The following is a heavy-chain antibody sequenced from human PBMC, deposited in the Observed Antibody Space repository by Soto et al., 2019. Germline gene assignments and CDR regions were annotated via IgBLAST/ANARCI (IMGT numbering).Heavy chain of an antibody. V-gene: IGHV1-69*13. D-gene: IGHD3-22*01. J-gene: IGHJ4*02. CDR1: GGTFSSYA. CDR3: ASYYYDSSGYSHYFDY. Sequence: GASVKVSCKASGGTFSSYAISWVRQAPGQGLEWMGGIIPIFGTANYAQKFQGRVTITADESTSTAYMELSSLRSEDTAVYYRASYYYDSSGYSHYFDYWGQGTLVTVSS. CDR2: IIPIFGTA.